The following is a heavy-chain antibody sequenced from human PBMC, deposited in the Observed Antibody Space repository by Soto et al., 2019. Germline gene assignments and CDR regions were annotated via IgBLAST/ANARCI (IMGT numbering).Heavy chain of an antibody. Sequence: ASVKVSCKASGYTFRTYAMHWVRQAPGQRLEWMGWINGANDNTKYSQKLQGRVTITRDTSASTVYMELSNLRSEDTAVYYSARVWGSFRLFHHCGQGTLVTVS. CDR3: ARVWGSFRLFHH. CDR1: GYTFRTYA. J-gene: IGHJ4*02. D-gene: IGHD3-16*02. CDR2: INGANDNT. V-gene: IGHV1-3*01.